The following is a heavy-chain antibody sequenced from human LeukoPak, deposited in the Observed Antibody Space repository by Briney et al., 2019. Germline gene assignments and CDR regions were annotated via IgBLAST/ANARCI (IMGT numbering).Heavy chain of an antibody. J-gene: IGHJ3*02. CDR2: IIPILGIA. CDR1: GGTFSSYA. V-gene: IGHV1-69*10. CDR3: AREVTVVNAFDI. D-gene: IGHD4-23*01. Sequence: SVKVSCKASGGTFSSYAISWVRQAPGQGLEWMGGIIPILGIANYAQKFQGRVTITADKSTSTAYMELSSLRSEDTAVYYCAREVTVVNAFDIWGQGTMVTVSS.